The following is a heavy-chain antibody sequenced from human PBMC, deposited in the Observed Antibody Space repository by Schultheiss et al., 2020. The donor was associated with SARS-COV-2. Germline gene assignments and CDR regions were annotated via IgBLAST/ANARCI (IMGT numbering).Heavy chain of an antibody. J-gene: IGHJ4*02. V-gene: IGHV4-34*01. CDR2: INHSGST. CDR3: ARGRENYFNY. D-gene: IGHD1-26*01. Sequence: SETLSLTCAVYGGSFSGYYWSWIREPPGKGLEWIGEINHSGSTNYNPSLKSRVTISVDTSKNQFSLKLSSVTAADTAVYYCARGRENYFNYWGQGTLVTVS. CDR1: GGSFSGYY.